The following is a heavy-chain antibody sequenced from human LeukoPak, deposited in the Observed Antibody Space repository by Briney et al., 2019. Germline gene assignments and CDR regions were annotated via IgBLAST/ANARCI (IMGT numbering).Heavy chain of an antibody. Sequence: SGTLSLTCAVSGDXISSSNCWSWVRQPPERGLEWIGEIYHSGRINFNPSLKSRVTMSVDNSKNQFSLKLSSVTAADTAVYYCARGWVRDYGDLSLFDLWGQGTLVTVSS. CDR1: GDXISSSNC. CDR2: IYHSGRI. J-gene: IGHJ4*02. V-gene: IGHV4-4*02. CDR3: ARGWVRDYGDLSLFDL. D-gene: IGHD4-17*01.